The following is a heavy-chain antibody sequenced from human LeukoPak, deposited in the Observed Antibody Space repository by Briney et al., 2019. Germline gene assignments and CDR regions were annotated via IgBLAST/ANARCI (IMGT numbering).Heavy chain of an antibody. CDR2: ISGRGDNT. D-gene: IGHD4-11*01. Sequence: PGGSLRLSCAASGFTFSNYGVSWVRQAPGKGLEWVSTISGRGDNTYYADSVKGRFTISRDNSKNTLYLQMNSLRAEDTAAYYCAKAPYDNSWRIDYWGQGTLVTVSS. CDR3: AKAPYDNSWRIDY. CDR1: GFTFSNYG. J-gene: IGHJ4*02. V-gene: IGHV3-23*01.